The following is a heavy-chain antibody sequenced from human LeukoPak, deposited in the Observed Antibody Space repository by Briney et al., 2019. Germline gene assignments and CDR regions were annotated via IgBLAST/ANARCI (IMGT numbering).Heavy chain of an antibody. Sequence: TSETLSLTCTVSGGSISPYYWSWVRQTPGRGLEWIGYIYYSGIINYNPSLKSRVTLSVDTSKNQFSLRLTSVTAADTAVYYCARAYDILTGYYKRAGSFDIWGPGTMVTVSS. V-gene: IGHV4-59*01. J-gene: IGHJ3*02. CDR1: GGSISPYY. CDR2: IYYSGII. D-gene: IGHD3-9*01. CDR3: ARAYDILTGYYKRAGSFDI.